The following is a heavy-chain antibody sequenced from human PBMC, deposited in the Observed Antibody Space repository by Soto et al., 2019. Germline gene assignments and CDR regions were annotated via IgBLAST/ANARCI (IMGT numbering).Heavy chain of an antibody. CDR3: AKDRLGLYYFDY. Sequence: EVQLLESGGGLVQPGGSLRLSCAASGFTFSSYAMSWVRQAPGKGLEWVSAISGSGGSTYYADSVKGRFTISRDNSKNTLYLQMSSLRAEDTAVYYCAKDRLGLYYFDYWGQGTLVTVSS. CDR2: ISGSGGST. D-gene: IGHD3-16*01. CDR1: GFTFSSYA. J-gene: IGHJ4*02. V-gene: IGHV3-23*01.